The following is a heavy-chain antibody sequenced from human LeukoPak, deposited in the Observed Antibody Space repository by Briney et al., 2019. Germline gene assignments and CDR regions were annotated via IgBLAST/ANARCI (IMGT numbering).Heavy chain of an antibody. CDR3: ARAGGTYYGIAFDI. V-gene: IGHV3-53*01. CDR1: GFTVSSNY. J-gene: IGHJ3*02. Sequence: GGSLRLSCAASGFTVSSNYMTWVRQAPGKGLEWVSVVYNVGSTYYADSVKGRFTISRDDSKNTLYLQMNSLRAEDTAVYYCARAGGTYYGIAFDIWGQGTMVTVSS. D-gene: IGHD1-26*01. CDR2: VYNVGST.